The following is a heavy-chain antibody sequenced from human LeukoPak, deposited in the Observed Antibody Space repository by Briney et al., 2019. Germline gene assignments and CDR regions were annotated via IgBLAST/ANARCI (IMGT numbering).Heavy chain of an antibody. CDR3: ARVAVGYYFDY. D-gene: IGHD3-3*01. V-gene: IGHV4-30-4*01. Sequence: SETLSLTCTVSGGSISSGDYYWSWIRQPPGKGLEWIGYIYYSGSTYYNPSLKSRVTISVDTSKNQFSLKLSSVTAAATAVYYCARVAVGYYFDYWGQGTLVTVSS. CDR2: IYYSGST. J-gene: IGHJ4*02. CDR1: GGSISSGDYY.